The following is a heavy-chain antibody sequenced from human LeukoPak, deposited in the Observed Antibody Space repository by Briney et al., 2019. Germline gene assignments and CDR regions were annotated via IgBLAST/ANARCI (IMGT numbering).Heavy chain of an antibody. D-gene: IGHD4-17*01. CDR3: ARAGVYGDYGFDY. CDR1: GFTVSSNY. J-gene: IGHJ4*02. CDR2: IYSGGST. V-gene: IGHV3-66*02. Sequence: GGSLRLSCAASGFTVSSNYMSWVRQAPGKGLEWVSVIYSGGSTYYADSVKGRFTISRDNSKNTLYLQMNSLRAEDTAEYYCARAGVYGDYGFDYWGQGTLVTVSS.